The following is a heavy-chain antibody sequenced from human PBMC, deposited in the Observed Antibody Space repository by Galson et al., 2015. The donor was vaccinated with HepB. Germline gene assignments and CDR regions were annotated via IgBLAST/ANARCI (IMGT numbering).Heavy chain of an antibody. CDR3: AREAVNDSSGFDY. D-gene: IGHD3-22*01. Sequence: SLRLSCAASGFTVSSNYMSWVRQAPGKGLEWVSVIYSGGSTYYADSVKGRFTISRDNSKNTLYLQMNSLRAEDTAVYYCAREAVNDSSGFDYWGQGTLVTVSS. V-gene: IGHV3-66*01. J-gene: IGHJ4*02. CDR2: IYSGGST. CDR1: GFTVSSNY.